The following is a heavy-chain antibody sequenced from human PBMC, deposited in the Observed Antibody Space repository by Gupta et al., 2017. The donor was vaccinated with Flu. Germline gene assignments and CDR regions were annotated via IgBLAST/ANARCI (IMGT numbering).Heavy chain of an antibody. CDR1: GFTFRSYY. CDR3: AKSRSAASPPSYSFDY. V-gene: IGHV3-30-3*02. Sequence: QVQLVESGGSVVQPGRSLRLSCSASGFTFRSYYMYWVRQTPGKGLEWVAVISYDGSTESYADTVKGRFTISRDNSKNTLYLLMNSLRVEDTGVYYCAKSRSAASPPSYSFDYWGQGTLVTVSS. J-gene: IGHJ4*02. D-gene: IGHD2-15*01. CDR2: ISYDGSTE.